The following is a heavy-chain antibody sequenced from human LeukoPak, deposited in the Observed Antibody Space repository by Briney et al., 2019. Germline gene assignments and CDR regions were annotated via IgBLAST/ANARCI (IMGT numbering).Heavy chain of an antibody. V-gene: IGHV4-30-2*01. Sequence: SETLSLTCTVSGASISSGTYSWSWIRQPPGEGLGWIGYIYHTGSTYYNPSLKGRVTISVDRSKNQFSLNLNFVTAADTALYYCARGDGSGSGRWFDPWGQGALITVSS. CDR3: ARGDGSGSGRWFDP. CDR2: IYHTGST. CDR1: GASISSGTYS. J-gene: IGHJ5*02. D-gene: IGHD3-10*01.